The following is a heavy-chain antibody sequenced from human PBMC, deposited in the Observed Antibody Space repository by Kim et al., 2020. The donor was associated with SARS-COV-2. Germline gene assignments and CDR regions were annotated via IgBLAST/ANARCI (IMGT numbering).Heavy chain of an antibody. CDR3: TAAGIY. CDR2: KRQGGTT. Sequence: KRQGGTTDSAAPVRGRFTISRDDSKDTLYLQMNSLKTEDTAVYYCTAAGIYWGQGTPVTVSS. J-gene: IGHJ4*02. V-gene: IGHV3-15*01. D-gene: IGHD3-10*01.